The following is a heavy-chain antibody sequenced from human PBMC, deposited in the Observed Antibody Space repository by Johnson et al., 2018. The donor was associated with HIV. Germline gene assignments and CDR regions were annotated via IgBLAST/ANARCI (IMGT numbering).Heavy chain of an antibody. Sequence: VQLVESGGGVVQPGRSLRLSCAASGFTFSSYAMHWVRQAPGKGLEWVAVISYDGSNKYYADSVKGRFTISRDNSKNTLYLQMNSLRPEETAVYYCASGYSYGTDAFDIWGQGTMVTVSS. CDR1: GFTFSSYA. D-gene: IGHD5-18*01. V-gene: IGHV3-30-3*01. CDR3: ASGYSYGTDAFDI. CDR2: ISYDGSNK. J-gene: IGHJ3*02.